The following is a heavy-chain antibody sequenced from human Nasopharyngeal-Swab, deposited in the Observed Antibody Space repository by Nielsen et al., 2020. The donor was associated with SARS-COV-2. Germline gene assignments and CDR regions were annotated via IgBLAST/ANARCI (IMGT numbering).Heavy chain of an antibody. CDR2: ISIGGGGTT. CDR1: GFTFSNYA. Sequence: GESLKISCAASGFTFSNYAMSWVRQAPGKGLEWVSVISIGGGGTTFYADSVKGRFTISRDNSKNTLFLQMNSLRVEDTAVYYCAKPTRTPLYYDMDVWGRGTTVTVSS. CDR3: AKPTRTPLYYDMDV. D-gene: IGHD1-26*01. V-gene: IGHV3-23*01. J-gene: IGHJ6*03.